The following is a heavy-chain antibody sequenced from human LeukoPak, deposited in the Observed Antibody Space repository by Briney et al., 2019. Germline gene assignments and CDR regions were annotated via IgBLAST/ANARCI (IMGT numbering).Heavy chain of an antibody. J-gene: IGHJ6*02. V-gene: IGHV3-7*01. D-gene: IGHD7-27*01. Sequence: GGSLTLSCAASGFTFSIYWMSWVRQAPGKGPEWVANIKEDESQEHYADSVKGRFTVSRDNAKNSLFLQMNSLRVEDTAVYYCATYKNWVAGDVWGQGTTVSVSS. CDR1: GFTFSIYW. CDR2: IKEDESQE. CDR3: ATYKNWVAGDV.